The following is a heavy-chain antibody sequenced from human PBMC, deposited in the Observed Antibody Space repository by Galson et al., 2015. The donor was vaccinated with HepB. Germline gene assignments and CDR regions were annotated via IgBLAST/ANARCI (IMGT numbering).Heavy chain of an antibody. CDR2: IKSKTDGGTT. D-gene: IGHD2-8*01. V-gene: IGHV3-15*01. Sequence: SLRLSCAASGFTFSNAWMSWVRQAPGKGLEWVGRIKSKTDGGTTDYAAPVKGRFTISRDDSKNTLYLQMNSLKTEDTAVYYCTTDLPKGHCTNGVCSGIYYYYYYGMDVWGQGTTVTVSS. CDR1: GFTFSNAW. CDR3: TTDLPKGHCTNGVCSGIYYYYYYGMDV. J-gene: IGHJ6*02.